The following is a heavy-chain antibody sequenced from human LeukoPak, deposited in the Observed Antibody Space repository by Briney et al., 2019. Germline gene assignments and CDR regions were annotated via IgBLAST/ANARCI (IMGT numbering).Heavy chain of an antibody. D-gene: IGHD5-12*01. CDR2: IKQDGSEK. CDR1: RFTFSSYW. J-gene: IGHJ6*02. Sequence: GGSLRLSCAASRFTFSSYWMSWVRQAPGKGLEWVANIKQDGSEKYYVDSVKGRFTISRDNAKNSLYLQMNSLRAEDTAVYYCARVRRLATFYYYYGMDVWGQGTTVTVSS. CDR3: ARVRRLATFYYYYGMDV. V-gene: IGHV3-7*01.